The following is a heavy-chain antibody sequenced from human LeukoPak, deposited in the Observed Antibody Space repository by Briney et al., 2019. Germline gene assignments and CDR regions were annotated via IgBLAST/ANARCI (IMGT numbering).Heavy chain of an antibody. CDR3: AREKAGSTSSIDY. J-gene: IGHJ4*02. D-gene: IGHD2-2*01. V-gene: IGHV4-31*03. CDR2: IYYSGST. CDR1: GGSIRSSNYY. Sequence: PSETLSLTCTVSGGSIRSSNYYWSWIRQHPGQGLEWIGYIYYSGSTYYNPSLKSRVIISVDTSKNQFSLKLSSVTAADTAVYYCAREKAGSTSSIDYWGQGTLVTVSS.